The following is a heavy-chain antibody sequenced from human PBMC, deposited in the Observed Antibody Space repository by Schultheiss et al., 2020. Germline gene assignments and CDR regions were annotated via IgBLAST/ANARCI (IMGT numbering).Heavy chain of an antibody. D-gene: IGHD1-7*01. CDR3: VRSLELG. CDR1: GFTFSSYG. V-gene: IGHV3-21*01. CDR2: ISGSGGST. Sequence: GGSLRLSCAASGFTFSSYGMHWVRQAPGKGLEGVSCISGSGGSTYYADSVKGRFTISRDNAKNSLYLQMNSLRAEDTAVYYCVRSLELGWGQGTLVTVSS. J-gene: IGHJ4*02.